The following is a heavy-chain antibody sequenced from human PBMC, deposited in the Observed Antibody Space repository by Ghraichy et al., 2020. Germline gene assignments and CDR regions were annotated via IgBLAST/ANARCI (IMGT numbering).Heavy chain of an antibody. CDR3: ASFPYDSSGYTPSMWFQH. CDR1: GGSISSSNW. CDR2: IYHSGST. Sequence: SETLSLTCAVSGGSISSSNWWSWVRQPPGKGLEWIGEIYHSGSTNYNPSLKSRVTISVDKSKNQFSLKLSSVTAADTAVYYCASFPYDSSGYTPSMWFQHWGQGTLVTVSS. D-gene: IGHD3-22*01. J-gene: IGHJ1*01. V-gene: IGHV4-4*02.